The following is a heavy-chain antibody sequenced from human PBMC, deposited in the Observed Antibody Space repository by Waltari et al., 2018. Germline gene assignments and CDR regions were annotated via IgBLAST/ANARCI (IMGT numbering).Heavy chain of an antibody. CDR1: GFTVSSNY. V-gene: IGHV3-53*01. D-gene: IGHD5-12*01. CDR3: ARDPTPSGDIQYYFDY. Sequence: EVQLVESGGGLIQPGGSLRLSCAASGFTVSSNYMSWVRQAPGKGLEWVSVIYSGGSTYYADSVKGRVTISRDNSKNTLYLQMNSLRAEDTAVYYCARDPTPSGDIQYYFDYWGQGTLVTVSS. J-gene: IGHJ4*02. CDR2: IYSGGST.